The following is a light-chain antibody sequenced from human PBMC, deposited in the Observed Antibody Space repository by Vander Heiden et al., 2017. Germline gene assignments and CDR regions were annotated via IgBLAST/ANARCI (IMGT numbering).Light chain of an antibody. CDR2: EVS. J-gene: IGLJ1*01. Sequence: QSALTQPASVSGSPGQPITTSCTGTSRDVGGYNHVSWYQQHPGKAPKLMIYEVSNRPSGVSNRFSGSKSGNTATLTIAGLQAEDEADYYCSSYTSSSTPVVFGTGTKVTVL. CDR3: SSYTSSSTPVV. V-gene: IGLV2-14*01. CDR1: SRDVGGYNH.